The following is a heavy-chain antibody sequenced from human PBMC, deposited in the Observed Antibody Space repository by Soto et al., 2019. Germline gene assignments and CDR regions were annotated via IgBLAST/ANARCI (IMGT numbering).Heavy chain of an antibody. CDR3: AKVGILGGFSVATLLYYYYGMDV. Sequence: PGGSLRLSCAASGFSLSDYWMHWVRQVPGKGLLWVSRISVDGRDTTYADSVKGRFTISRDNSKNTLYLQMNSLRAEDTAVYYCAKVGILGGFSVATLLYYYYGMDVWGQGTTVTVSS. CDR2: ISVDGRDT. CDR1: GFSLSDYW. D-gene: IGHD5-12*01. V-gene: IGHV3-74*03. J-gene: IGHJ6*02.